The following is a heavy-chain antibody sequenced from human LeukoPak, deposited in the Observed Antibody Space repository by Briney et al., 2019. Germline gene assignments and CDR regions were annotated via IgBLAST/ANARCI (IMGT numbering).Heavy chain of an antibody. CDR3: ARGLGSGSYYLLSY. V-gene: IGHV3-21*01. D-gene: IGHD1-26*01. CDR2: ISSSSSYI. CDR1: GFTFSSYS. Sequence: GGSLRLSCAASGFTFSSYSMNWVRQAPGKGLEWVSSISSSSSYIYYADSVKGRFTISRDNAKNSLYLQMNSLRAEDTAVYYCARGLGSGSYYLLSYWGQGTLVTVSS. J-gene: IGHJ4*02.